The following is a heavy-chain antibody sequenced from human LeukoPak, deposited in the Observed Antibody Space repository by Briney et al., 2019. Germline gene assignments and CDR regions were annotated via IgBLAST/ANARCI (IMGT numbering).Heavy chain of an antibody. V-gene: IGHV3-30-3*01. CDR1: GFTFSDYA. D-gene: IGHD5-24*01. J-gene: IGHJ4*02. Sequence: PGRSLRLSCVASGFTFSDYAMHWVRQAPGKGLEWVAVIYYDGSKKYYADSVEGRFTISRDNSKNTLYLHMKSLRVEDTAVYYCARGPDGYNSHFDSWGQGTLVTVSS. CDR2: IYYDGSKK. CDR3: ARGPDGYNSHFDS.